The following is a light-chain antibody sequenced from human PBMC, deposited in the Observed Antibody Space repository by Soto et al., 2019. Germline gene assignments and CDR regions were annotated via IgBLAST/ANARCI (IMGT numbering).Light chain of an antibody. J-gene: IGKJ1*01. CDR2: KAS. CDR1: QSIYDW. V-gene: IGKV1-5*03. CDR3: QQYNSYWT. Sequence: DIQMTQSPSTLSASVGDRVTITCQASQSIYDWLAWYQQKPGKAPKLLIYKASNLESGVPSRFSGSASGTEFTLTISSRQPDDFTTYYCQQYNSYWTFGQGAKVEIK.